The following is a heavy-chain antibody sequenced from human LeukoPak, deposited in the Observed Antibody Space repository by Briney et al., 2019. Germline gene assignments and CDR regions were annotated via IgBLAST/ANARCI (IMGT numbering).Heavy chain of an antibody. J-gene: IGHJ4*02. CDR1: GGSFSGYS. Sequence: ASETLSLTCAVYGGSFSGYSWTWIRQTPGKGLEWIGQINHSGSSNSRSSLRSRVSISVATSKSQFYMELTSVTAADTGIYYCARGLAPTGAHSEGGYYYFDSWGQGVLVTVSS. CDR3: ARGLAPTGAHSEGGYYYFDS. D-gene: IGHD2-8*02. V-gene: IGHV4-34*01. CDR2: INHSGSS.